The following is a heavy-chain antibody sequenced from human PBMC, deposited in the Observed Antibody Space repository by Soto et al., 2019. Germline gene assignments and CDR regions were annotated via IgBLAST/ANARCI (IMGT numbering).Heavy chain of an antibody. Sequence: ASVKVSCKASGYTFTSYAMHWVRQAPGQRLEWMGWINAGNGNTKYSQKFQGRVTITRDTSASTAYMELSSLRSEDTAVYYCAREIFGVIISGGRDAFDIWGQGTMVTVSS. D-gene: IGHD3-3*01. CDR3: AREIFGVIISGGRDAFDI. CDR2: INAGNGNT. J-gene: IGHJ3*02. V-gene: IGHV1-3*01. CDR1: GYTFTSYA.